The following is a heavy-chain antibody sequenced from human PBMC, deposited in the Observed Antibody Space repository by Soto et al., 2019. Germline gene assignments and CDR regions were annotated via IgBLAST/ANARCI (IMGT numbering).Heavy chain of an antibody. D-gene: IGHD3-9*01. CDR1: GYTFTSYG. CDR2: ISAYNGNT. CDR3: ATVRRISDDILTGAKYHFDY. J-gene: IGHJ4*02. Sequence: ASVKVSCKASGYTFTSYGISWVRQAPGQGLEWMGWISAYNGNTNYAQKLQGRVTMTTDTSTGTAYMELRSLRSDDTAVYYCATVRRISDDILTGAKYHFDYWGQGTLVTVSS. V-gene: IGHV1-18*01.